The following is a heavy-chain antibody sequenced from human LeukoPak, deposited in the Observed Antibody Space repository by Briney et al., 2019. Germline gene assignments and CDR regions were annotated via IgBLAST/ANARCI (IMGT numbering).Heavy chain of an antibody. CDR1: GGSISSYY. D-gene: IGHD4-17*01. J-gene: IGHJ3*02. CDR2: IHYSGST. CDR3: ARDLVTVTKGFDI. V-gene: IGHV4-59*01. Sequence: PSETLSLTCTVSGGSISSYYWSWIRQPPGKGLEWIGCIHYSGSTNYNPSLKSRVTISIDTSKNQFSLKLRSVAAADTAVYYCARDLVTVTKGFDIWGQGTMVSVSS.